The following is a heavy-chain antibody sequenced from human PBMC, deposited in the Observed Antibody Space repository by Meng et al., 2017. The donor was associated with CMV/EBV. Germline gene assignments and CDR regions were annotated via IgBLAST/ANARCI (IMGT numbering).Heavy chain of an antibody. V-gene: IGHV3-48*03. Sequence: GGSLRLSCAGSGFSFSNYEMTWVRQAPGKGLEWLGHISNSGSTIYYADSVKGRFTISRDNAKHSLYLQMNSLRAEDTALYYCAGQDCSSTRCSYHFYYGMDVWGQGTTVTAP. CDR3: AGQDCSSTRCSYHFYYGMDV. J-gene: IGHJ6*02. D-gene: IGHD2-2*01. CDR2: ISNSGSTI. CDR1: GFSFSNYE.